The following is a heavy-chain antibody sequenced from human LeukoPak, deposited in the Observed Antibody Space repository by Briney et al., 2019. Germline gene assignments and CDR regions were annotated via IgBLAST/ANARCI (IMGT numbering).Heavy chain of an antibody. V-gene: IGHV3-23*01. Sequence: GGSLRLSCAASGFTFSSYAMTWVRQAPGKGLEWVSAISGGGGSTYYAGSVKGRFTISRDNSKNTLYLQMNSLRAEDTAIYYCAKDRAIHLVPYFLVPDIWGQGTMVTASS. D-gene: IGHD5-18*01. J-gene: IGHJ3*02. CDR2: ISGGGGST. CDR3: AKDRAIHLVPYFLVPDI. CDR1: GFTFSSYA.